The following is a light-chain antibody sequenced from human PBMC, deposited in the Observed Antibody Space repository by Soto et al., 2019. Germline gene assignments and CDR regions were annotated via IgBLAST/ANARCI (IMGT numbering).Light chain of an antibody. V-gene: IGLV2-14*03. CDR2: DVT. J-gene: IGLJ3*02. CDR1: NNYNY. Sequence: QSALTQPAFVSGSPGQSVTISCSGTNNYNYICWYQHHPGKAPKLLIYDVTYRPSGVSSRFSGSKSGNTASLTISGLHIEDEADYYCSSYTSSSTLWVFGGGTKLTVL. CDR3: SSYTSSSTLWV.